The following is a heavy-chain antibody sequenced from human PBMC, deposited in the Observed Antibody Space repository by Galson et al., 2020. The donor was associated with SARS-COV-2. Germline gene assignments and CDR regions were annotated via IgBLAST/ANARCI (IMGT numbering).Heavy chain of an antibody. V-gene: IGHV5-10-1*01. CDR1: GFFFSSYW. D-gene: IGHD1-26*01. CDR3: ARDTGSYPYAMDV. Sequence: GESLKISCQGSGFFFSSYWINWVRQMPGKGLEWIGKIAPEDSYTNYSPSFQGHVTISADQSISTAYLQWTSLKASDTAIYYCARDTGSYPYAMDVWGQGTTVIVSS. J-gene: IGHJ6*02. CDR2: IAPEDSYT.